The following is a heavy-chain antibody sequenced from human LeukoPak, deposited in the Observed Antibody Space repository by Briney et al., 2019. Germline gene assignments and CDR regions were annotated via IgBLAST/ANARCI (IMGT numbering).Heavy chain of an antibody. CDR3: AKWGPYCVGDYCPAIDA. V-gene: IGHV3-7*01. CDR1: RFTLSHYR. D-gene: IGHD2-21*02. J-gene: IGHJ5*01. CDR2: INQDGSKK. Sequence: PGGSLRLSCVASRFTLSHYRMRWVRQAAGKGLEGVAHINQDGSKKLYADSMKGRFTISRENVKEQLFLQLNSLRAEDTAVYYCAKWGPYCVGDYCPAIDAWGQGTLVTVSS.